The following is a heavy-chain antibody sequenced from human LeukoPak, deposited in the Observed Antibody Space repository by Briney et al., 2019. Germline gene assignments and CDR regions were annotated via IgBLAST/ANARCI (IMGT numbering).Heavy chain of an antibody. CDR1: GGSISSYY. CDR2: IYYRGNT. J-gene: IGHJ4*02. CDR3: ARGPREKLWTRMFDY. D-gene: IGHD3-10*01. Sequence: PSETLSLTCTVSGGSISSYYWSWIRQSPGKGVEWIGYIYYRGNTNYNPSLKSRVTISVDTSKTHFSLKLSSVTAADTAVYYCARGPREKLWTRMFDYWGQGTLVTVSS. V-gene: IGHV4-59*01.